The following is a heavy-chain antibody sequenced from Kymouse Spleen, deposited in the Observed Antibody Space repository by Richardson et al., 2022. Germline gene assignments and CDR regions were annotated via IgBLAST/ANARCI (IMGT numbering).Heavy chain of an antibody. CDR3: AKASFLELDY. CDR1: GFTFDDYA. D-gene: IGHD3-3*01. J-gene: IGHJ4*02. CDR2: ISWNSGSI. V-gene: IGHV3-9*01. Sequence: EVQLVESGGGLVQPGRSLRLSCAASGFTFDDYAMHWVRQAPGKGLEWVSGISWNSGSIGYADSVKGRFTISRDNAKNSLYLQMNSLRAEDTALYYCAKASFLELDYWGQGTLVTVSS.